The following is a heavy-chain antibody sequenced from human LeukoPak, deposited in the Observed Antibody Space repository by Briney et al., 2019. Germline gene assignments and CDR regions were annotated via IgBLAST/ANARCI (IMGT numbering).Heavy chain of an antibody. J-gene: IGHJ3*02. CDR3: ARDIWFGGNADAFDI. CDR1: GGTFSSYA. V-gene: IGHV1-2*02. CDR2: INPNSGGT. Sequence: ASVKVSCKASGGTFSSYAISWVRQAPGQGLEWMGWINPNSGGTNYAQKFQGRVTMTRDTSISTAYMELSRLRSDDTAVYYCARDIWFGGNADAFDIWGQGTMVTVSS. D-gene: IGHD3-10*01.